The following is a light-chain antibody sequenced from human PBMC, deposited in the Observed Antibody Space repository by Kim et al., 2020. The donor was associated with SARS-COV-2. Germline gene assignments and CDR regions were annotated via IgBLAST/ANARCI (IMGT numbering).Light chain of an antibody. Sequence: PVLTQPASVSGSPGQSITISCTGTSSDVGGYNYVSWYQQHPGKAPKLMIYDVSNRPSGVSNRFSGSKSGNTASLTISGLQAEDEADYYCSSYTSSSTLVFGGGTQLTVL. CDR3: SSYTSSSTLV. J-gene: IGLJ2*01. CDR1: SSDVGGYNY. V-gene: IGLV2-14*03. CDR2: DVS.